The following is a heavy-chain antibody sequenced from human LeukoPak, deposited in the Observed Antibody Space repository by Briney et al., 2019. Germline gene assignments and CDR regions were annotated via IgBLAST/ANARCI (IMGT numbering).Heavy chain of an antibody. V-gene: IGHV3-30*18. Sequence: PGGSLRLSCVASGFTFSNYGMHWVRQAPGKGLEWVAVISSDGNTKYYADSVKGRFTISRDNSKSTLYLQMNSLRADDTAVYYCTKELPGISVAGNWGQGTLVTVSS. CDR1: GFTFSNYG. CDR3: TKELPGISVAGN. D-gene: IGHD6-19*01. CDR2: ISSDGNTK. J-gene: IGHJ4*02.